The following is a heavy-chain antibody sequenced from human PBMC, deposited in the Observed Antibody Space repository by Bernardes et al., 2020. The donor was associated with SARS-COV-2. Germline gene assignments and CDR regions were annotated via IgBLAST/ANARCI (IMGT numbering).Heavy chain of an antibody. CDR2: INNVGNIV. CDR1: GFDFNLYE. J-gene: IGHJ4*02. D-gene: IGHD5-12*01. CDR3: AMGYTRFDY. Sequence: GYLSRSCAASGFDFNLYEMHWVRPAPGKGLEWIAYINNVGNIVHYADSVKGRFTISRDNSKSSVYLQMSSLRVEDTGLYYCAMGYTRFDYWGQGTLVTVSS. V-gene: IGHV3-48*03.